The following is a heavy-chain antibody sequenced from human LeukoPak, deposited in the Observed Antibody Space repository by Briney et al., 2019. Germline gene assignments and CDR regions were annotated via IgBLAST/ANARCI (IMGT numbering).Heavy chain of an antibody. Sequence: PSETLSLTCAVYGGSFSGYYWSWIRQPPGKGLEWIGEINHSGSTNYNPSLKSRVTISVDTSKHQFSLKLSSVTAADTAVYYCARGGLGSWYYYYYGMDVWGQGTTVTVSS. CDR2: INHSGST. D-gene: IGHD6-13*01. J-gene: IGHJ6*02. CDR3: ARGGLGSWYYYYYGMDV. V-gene: IGHV4-34*01. CDR1: GGSFSGYY.